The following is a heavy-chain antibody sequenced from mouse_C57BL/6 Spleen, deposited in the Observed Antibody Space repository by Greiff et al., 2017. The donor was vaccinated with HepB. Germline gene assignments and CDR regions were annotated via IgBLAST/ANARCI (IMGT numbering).Heavy chain of an antibody. V-gene: IGHV5-9*01. CDR3: ARQRGYDGYYDWYFDV. Sequence: EVQVVESGGGLVKPGGSLKLSCAASGFTFSSYTMSWVRQTPEKRLEWVATISGGGGNTYYPDSVKGRFTISRDNAKNTLYLQMSSLRSEDTALYYCARQRGYDGYYDWYFDVWGTGTTVTVSS. CDR1: GFTFSSYT. CDR2: ISGGGGNT. D-gene: IGHD2-3*01. J-gene: IGHJ1*03.